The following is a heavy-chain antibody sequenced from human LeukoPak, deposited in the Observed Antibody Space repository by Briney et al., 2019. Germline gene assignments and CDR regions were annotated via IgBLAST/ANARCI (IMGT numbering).Heavy chain of an antibody. CDR2: IWYVGSNK. J-gene: IGHJ4*02. CDR1: GFTFSSYG. V-gene: IGHV3-33*01. CDR3: ARDNSGCLID. D-gene: IGHD6-19*01. Sequence: GRSLRLSCAASGFTFSSYGMHWVRQAPGKGLEWVAVIWYVGSNKYYADSVKGRFTISRDNPKNTLYLQMNSLRAEDTAVYYCARDNSGCLIDWGQGTLVTVSS.